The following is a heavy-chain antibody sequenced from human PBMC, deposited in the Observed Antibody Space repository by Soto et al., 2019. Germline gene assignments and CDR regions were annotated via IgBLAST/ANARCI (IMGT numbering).Heavy chain of an antibody. J-gene: IGHJ6*02. CDR1: AYTFTTYG. Sequence: QVQLVQSGPEVKKPGASVRVSCKASAYTFTTYGISWVRQAPGQGLEWMGWISGYNGQKNYAQKFRGRVTFTTDRSTSTAYMEGRSLRRDDTAMYYCSKDGRKEIRGEGLNAIDLWGQGTKVTVSS. CDR2: ISGYNGQK. V-gene: IGHV1-18*04. D-gene: IGHD1-26*01. CDR3: SKDGRKEIRGEGLNAIDL.